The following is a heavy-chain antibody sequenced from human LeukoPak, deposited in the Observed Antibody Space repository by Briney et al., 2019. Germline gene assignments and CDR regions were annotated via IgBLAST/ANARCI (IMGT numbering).Heavy chain of an antibody. Sequence: GGSLRLSCAASGFTFSSYGMHWVRQAPGKGLEWVAVISYDGSNKYYADSVKGRFTISRDNSKNSLYLQVSTLRPEDTAVYFCVRGINWFDRWGQGILVTVSS. CDR3: VRGINWFDR. CDR1: GFTFSSYG. J-gene: IGHJ5*02. CDR2: ISYDGSNK. V-gene: IGHV3-30*03.